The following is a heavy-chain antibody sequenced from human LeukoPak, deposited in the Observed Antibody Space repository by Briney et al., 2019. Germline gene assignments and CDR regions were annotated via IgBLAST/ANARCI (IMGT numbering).Heavy chain of an antibody. Sequence: ASVKVSCKASGYTFTGYYMHWVRQAPGQGLEWMRWINPNNGDTHYAQKFQGTVTMTRDTSISTAYMELSSLRSDDTAVYYCARGVAGVYFYYYMDVWGKGTTVTVSS. CDR3: ARGVAGVYFYYYMDV. D-gene: IGHD1-14*01. CDR2: INPNNGDT. CDR1: GYTFTGYY. J-gene: IGHJ6*03. V-gene: IGHV1-2*02.